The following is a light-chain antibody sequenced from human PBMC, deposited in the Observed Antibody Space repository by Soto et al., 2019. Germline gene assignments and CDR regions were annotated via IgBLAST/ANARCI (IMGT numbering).Light chain of an antibody. J-gene: IGKJ1*01. Sequence: VLTQSPGTLSLSPGERATLSCRSSQRASTYLAWYQQKPGQAPRLVMYGASNRATDIPDRFTGSGSGTDFTLTISSLEPEDFAVYYCQQYETPPWTFGQGTRVEMK. CDR3: QQYETPPWT. CDR1: QRASTY. V-gene: IGKV3-20*01. CDR2: GAS.